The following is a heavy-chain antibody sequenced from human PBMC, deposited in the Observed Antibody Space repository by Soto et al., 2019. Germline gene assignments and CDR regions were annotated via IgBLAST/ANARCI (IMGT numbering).Heavy chain of an antibody. D-gene: IGHD3-16*02. CDR2: IIPILGIA. CDR1: GGTFSSYT. CDR3: AREEYYDYIWGSYRGYYFDY. V-gene: IGHV1-69*08. Sequence: QVQLVQSGAEVKKPGSSVKVSCKASGGTFSSYTISWVRQAPGHGLEWMGRIIPILGIANYAQKFQGRVTITADKSTSTAYMELSSLRSEDTAVYYCAREEYYDYIWGSYRGYYFDYWGQGTLVTVSS. J-gene: IGHJ4*02.